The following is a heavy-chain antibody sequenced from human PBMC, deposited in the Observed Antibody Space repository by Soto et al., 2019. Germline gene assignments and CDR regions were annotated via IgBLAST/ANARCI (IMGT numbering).Heavy chain of an antibody. Sequence: GESLKISCKGSGYTFTNYWIGWVRQMPGKGLEWMGIIYPGDSDTRYSPSFQGQVTISADKSISTAYLQWSGLKASDTAMYYCARDGNYYGMDVWGQGNTVTVSS. V-gene: IGHV5-51*01. J-gene: IGHJ6*02. CDR1: GYTFTNYW. CDR3: ARDGNYYGMDV. CDR2: IYPGDSDT.